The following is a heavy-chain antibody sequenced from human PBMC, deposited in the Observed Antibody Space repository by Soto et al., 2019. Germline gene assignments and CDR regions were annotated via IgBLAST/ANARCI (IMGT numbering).Heavy chain of an antibody. CDR2: IFHSGST. Sequence: KASETLSLTCAVSGGSISSGGYSWSWIRQPPGKGLEWIGYIFHSGSTNYNPSLKSRVTISLDRSKNQFSLKLSSVTAADTAVYYCARAPYGSGSFVYYFDYWGQGTLVTVSS. CDR3: ARAPYGSGSFVYYFDY. D-gene: IGHD3-10*01. V-gene: IGHV4-30-2*01. CDR1: GGSISSGGYS. J-gene: IGHJ4*02.